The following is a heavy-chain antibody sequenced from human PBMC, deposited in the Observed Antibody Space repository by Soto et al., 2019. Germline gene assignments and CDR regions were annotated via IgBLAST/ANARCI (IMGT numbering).Heavy chain of an antibody. D-gene: IGHD6-19*01. Sequence: QVQLQESGPGLVKPSQTLSLTCSVSGASIRSGGIYWSWLRQHPERGLEWLGYFYNSGTTYYTPSLESRIIMSADTSKNQLSLDLTSVSAADTAVYYCAASHSSGWYRIDSWGPGTLVTVSS. J-gene: IGHJ4*02. V-gene: IGHV4-31*03. CDR2: FYNSGTT. CDR3: AASHSSGWYRIDS. CDR1: GASIRSGGIY.